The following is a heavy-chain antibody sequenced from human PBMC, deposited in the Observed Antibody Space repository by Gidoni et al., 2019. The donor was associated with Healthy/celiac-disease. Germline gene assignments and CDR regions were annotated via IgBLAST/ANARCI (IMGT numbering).Heavy chain of an antibody. CDR3: AREGDGYNNYAFDI. CDR2: IYSGGST. J-gene: IGHJ3*02. CDR1: GFTVSSNY. V-gene: IGHV3-66*02. D-gene: IGHD5-12*01. Sequence: EVQLVESGGGLVQPGGSLRLSCAASGFTVSSNYMSWVRQAPGKGLEWVSVIYSGGSTYYADSVKGRFTISRDNSKNTLYLQMNSLRAEDTAVYYCAREGDGYNNYAFDIWGQGTMVTVSS.